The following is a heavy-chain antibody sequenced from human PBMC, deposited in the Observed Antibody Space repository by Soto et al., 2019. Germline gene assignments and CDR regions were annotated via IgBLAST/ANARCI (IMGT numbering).Heavy chain of an antibody. CDR3: ARGQDILTGYYNGEFDY. J-gene: IGHJ4*02. V-gene: IGHV4-34*01. CDR2: INHSGST. CDR1: GGSFSGYY. Sequence: PSETLSLTCAVYGGSFSGYYWSWIRQPPGKGLEWIGEINHSGSTNYNPSLKSRVTISVDTSKNQFSLKLSSVTAADTAVYYCARGQDILTGYYNGEFDYWGQGTLVTVSS. D-gene: IGHD3-9*01.